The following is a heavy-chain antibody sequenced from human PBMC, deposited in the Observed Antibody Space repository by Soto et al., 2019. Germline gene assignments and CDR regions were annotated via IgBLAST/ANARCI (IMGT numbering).Heavy chain of an antibody. D-gene: IGHD5-18*01. V-gene: IGHV3-64*01. Sequence: GGSLRLSCAASGFTFSSYAMHWVRQAPGKGLEYVSVISSNGGSTDYANSVKGRFTISRDNSKNTLYLQMNSLRAEDTAVYYCAKDLRGYSYGYDYYYYGMDVWGQGTTVTVSS. CDR3: AKDLRGYSYGYDYYYYGMDV. CDR1: GFTFSSYA. J-gene: IGHJ6*02. CDR2: ISSNGGST.